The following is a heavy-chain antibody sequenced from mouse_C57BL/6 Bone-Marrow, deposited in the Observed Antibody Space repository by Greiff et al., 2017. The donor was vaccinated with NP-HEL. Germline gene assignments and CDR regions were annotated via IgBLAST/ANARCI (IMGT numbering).Heavy chain of an antibody. D-gene: IGHD2-3*01. Sequence: QVQLQQPGAELVRPGSSVKLSCKASGYTFTSYWMHWVKQRPIPGLEWIGNIDPSDSETHYNQKFKDKATLTVDKSSSTAYMQLSSLTSEDSAVYYCARDGYYPWFAYWGQGTLVTVSA. CDR3: ARDGYYPWFAY. CDR1: GYTFTSYW. V-gene: IGHV1-52*01. CDR2: IDPSDSET. J-gene: IGHJ3*01.